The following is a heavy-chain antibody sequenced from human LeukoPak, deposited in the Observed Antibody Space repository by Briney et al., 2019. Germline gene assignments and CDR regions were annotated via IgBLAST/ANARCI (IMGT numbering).Heavy chain of an antibody. CDR1: GFTFSSYA. V-gene: IGHV3-23*01. Sequence: PGGSLRLSCAASGFTFSSYAMSWVRQAPGKGLEWVSAISGSGGSTYYADSVKGRFTISRDNSKNTLYLQMNSLRAEDTAVYYCARGTTVTTCADYWGQGTLVTVSS. J-gene: IGHJ4*02. D-gene: IGHD4-17*01. CDR2: ISGSGGST. CDR3: ARGTTVTTCADY.